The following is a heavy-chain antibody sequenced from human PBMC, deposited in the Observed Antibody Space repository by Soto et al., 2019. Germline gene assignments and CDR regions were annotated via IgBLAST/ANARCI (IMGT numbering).Heavy chain of an antibody. CDR1: ALSVTWPYY. Sequence: TLSLTWRFSALSVTWPYYSTWLRQFPGKGLEWIGYIYFSETTFYNPSLQSRVTISVDKSKNQFSLQLTSITPADTAVYYCARDNYDSNGYQSGFHPWGQGTRFTVSS. D-gene: IGHD3-22*01. V-gene: IGHV4-31*02. CDR3: ARDNYDSNGYQSGFHP. J-gene: IGHJ5*02. CDR2: IYFSETT.